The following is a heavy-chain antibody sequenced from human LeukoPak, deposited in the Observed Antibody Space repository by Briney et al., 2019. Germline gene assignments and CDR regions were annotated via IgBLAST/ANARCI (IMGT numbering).Heavy chain of an antibody. J-gene: IGHJ4*02. Sequence: ASVKVSCKASGYTFTTYAIHWVRQAPGQRLEWMGWINAADNTKYPQKFQGRVTFTRDTSASTAYMELSSLRSEDTAIYYCAHLLDYGDNRLDFWGQGTLVTVSS. CDR1: GYTFTTYA. D-gene: IGHD4-17*01. CDR3: AHLLDYGDNRLDF. CDR2: INAADNT. V-gene: IGHV1-3*01.